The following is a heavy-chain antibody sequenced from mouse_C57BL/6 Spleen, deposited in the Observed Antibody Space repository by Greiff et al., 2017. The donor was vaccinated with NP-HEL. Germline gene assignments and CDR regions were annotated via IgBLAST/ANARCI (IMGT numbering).Heavy chain of an antibody. CDR2: ISYDGSN. V-gene: IGHV3-6*01. CDR3: ARDDSSGYDAMDY. CDR1: GYSITSGYY. Sequence: EVQVVESGPGLVKPSQSLSLTCSVTGYSITSGYYWNWIRQFPGNKLEWMGYISYDGSNNYNPSLKNRISITRDTSKNQFFLKLNSVTTEDTATYYCARDDSSGYDAMDYWGQGTSVTVSS. J-gene: IGHJ4*01. D-gene: IGHD3-2*02.